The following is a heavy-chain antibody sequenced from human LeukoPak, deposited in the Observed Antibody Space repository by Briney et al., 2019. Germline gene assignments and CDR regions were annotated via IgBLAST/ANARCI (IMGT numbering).Heavy chain of an antibody. CDR1: GYTLTELS. CDR3: ATDYCSGGSCSLDMDV. J-gene: IGHJ6*02. V-gene: IGHV1-24*01. CDR2: FDPEDGET. D-gene: IGHD2-15*01. Sequence: ASVKVSCKVSGYTLTELSMHWVRQAPGKGLEWMGGFDPEDGETIYAQKFQGRVTMTEDTSTDTAYMELSSLRSEDTAVYYCATDYCSGGSCSLDMDVWGQGTTGTVSS.